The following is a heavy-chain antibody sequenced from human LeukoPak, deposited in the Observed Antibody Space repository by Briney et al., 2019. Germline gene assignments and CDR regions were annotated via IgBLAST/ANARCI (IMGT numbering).Heavy chain of an antibody. CDR3: AKVGFIPAVAGIVDGASGY. D-gene: IGHD6-19*01. V-gene: IGHV3-23*01. CDR2: LNRAGGGT. CDR1: GFTFSAYG. Sequence: PGGSLRLSCAASGFTFSAYGMSWVRQAPGKGLEWVGNLNRAGGGTYYADSVRGRFIISRDNSMNTLYLQLYRLGPDDTAVYYSAKVGFIPAVAGIVDGASGYWGQGTLVTVSS. J-gene: IGHJ4*02.